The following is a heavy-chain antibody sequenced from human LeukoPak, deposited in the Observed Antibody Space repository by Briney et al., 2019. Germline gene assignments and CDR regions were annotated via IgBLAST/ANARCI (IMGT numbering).Heavy chain of an antibody. CDR3: ARKPIVNSAWYYFDF. CDR2: IYSSGST. J-gene: IGHJ4*02. Sequence: PSETLSLTCTVSGGSISSYFWTWIRQPAGKGLEWIGRIYSSGSTNYNPSLKSRLTMSVDTSKNQFSLKLTSVAAADTAVYYCARKPIVNSAWYYFDFWGQGTLVTVSS. D-gene: IGHD3-22*01. V-gene: IGHV4-4*07. CDR1: GGSISSYF.